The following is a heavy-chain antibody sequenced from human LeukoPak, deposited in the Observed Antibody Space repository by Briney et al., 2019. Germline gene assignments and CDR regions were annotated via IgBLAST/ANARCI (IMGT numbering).Heavy chain of an antibody. D-gene: IGHD1-7*01. V-gene: IGHV1-46*01. Sequence: ASVKVSCKASGHTFTSYFMHWVRQAPGQGLEWMGIINPSGGSTSYAQKFQGRVTMTRATSTSTVYMELSSLRSEDTAVYYCARVELNYGMDVWGQGTTVTVSS. CDR3: ARVELNYGMDV. CDR2: INPSGGST. J-gene: IGHJ6*02. CDR1: GHTFTSYF.